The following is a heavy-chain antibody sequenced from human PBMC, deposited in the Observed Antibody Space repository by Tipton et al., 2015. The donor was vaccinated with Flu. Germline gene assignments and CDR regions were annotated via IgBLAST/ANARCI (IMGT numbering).Heavy chain of an antibody. D-gene: IGHD3-10*01. CDR3: AKEFHYGSGSSPFDY. Sequence: SLGLSCAASGFTFSNFAMHWVRQAPGKGLEWVAGIWYDGSNKYYADSVKGRFTISRDNSKNTLYLQMNSLRAEDTAVYYCAKEFHYGSGSSPFDYWGQGTLVTVSS. J-gene: IGHJ4*02. CDR1: GFTFSNFA. CDR2: IWYDGSNK. V-gene: IGHV3-33*06.